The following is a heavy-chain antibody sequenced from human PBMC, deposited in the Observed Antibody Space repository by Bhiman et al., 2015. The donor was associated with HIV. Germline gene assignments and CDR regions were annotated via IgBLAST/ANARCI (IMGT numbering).Heavy chain of an antibody. Sequence: DVQLLESGGDLVQPGGSLRLSCAASGFAFGDYAMAWFRQAPGQGLEWVSYIVGSGGGGATYYAASVRGRFTISRDNAKNSLYLQMNSLSVDDTAVYYCARDGEVRVGLSGTLSPFDMWGQGTMVTVSS. CDR3: ARDGEVRVGLSGTLSPFDM. CDR2: IVGSGGGGAT. D-gene: IGHD3/OR15-3a*01. V-gene: IGHV3-23*01. CDR1: GFAFGDYA. J-gene: IGHJ3*02.